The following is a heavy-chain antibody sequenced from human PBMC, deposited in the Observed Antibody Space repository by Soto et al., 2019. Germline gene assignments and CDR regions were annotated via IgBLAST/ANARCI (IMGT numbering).Heavy chain of an antibody. CDR1: GGSISSYY. CDR2: IYYSGST. J-gene: IGHJ6*03. D-gene: IGHD5-12*01. V-gene: IGHV4-59*01. CDR3: ARAVATKTLGYYYYYYMDV. Sequence: PFEPLSVTCTVAGGSISSYYWSWIRQPPGKGLEWIGYIYYSGSTNYNPSLKSRVTISVDTSKNQFSLKLSSVTAADTAVYYCARAVATKTLGYYYYYYMDVWGKGTTVTVSS.